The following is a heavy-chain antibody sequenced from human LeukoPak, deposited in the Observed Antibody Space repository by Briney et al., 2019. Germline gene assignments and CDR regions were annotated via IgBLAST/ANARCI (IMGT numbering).Heavy chain of an antibody. CDR1: GFTFSSYS. D-gene: IGHD6-25*01. CDR2: ISSRSNYI. Sequence: PGGSLRLSCVASGFTFSSYSMNWVRQAPGKGLEWVSAISSRSNYIYYADSVKGRFTISRDNAKNSLYVQMNSLRAEDTAVYYCARIVAAAPYGMDVWGQGTMVTVSS. J-gene: IGHJ6*02. CDR3: ARIVAAAPYGMDV. V-gene: IGHV3-21*01.